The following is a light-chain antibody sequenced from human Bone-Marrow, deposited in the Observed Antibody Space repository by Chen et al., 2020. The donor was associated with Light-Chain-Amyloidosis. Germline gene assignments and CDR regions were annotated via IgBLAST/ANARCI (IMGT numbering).Light chain of an antibody. CDR2: EFT. CDR3: SSYTIPNTLV. Sequence: QSALTQPASVSGSPGQSIPISCTGTSSDVGGDNHVSWYQQNPDKAPKLMIYEFTNRPSWVPDRFSVSQSDNTASLTSSGLQTEDEADYFCSSYTIPNTLVFGSGTRVTVL. J-gene: IGLJ1*01. V-gene: IGLV2-14*01. CDR1: SSDVGGDNH.